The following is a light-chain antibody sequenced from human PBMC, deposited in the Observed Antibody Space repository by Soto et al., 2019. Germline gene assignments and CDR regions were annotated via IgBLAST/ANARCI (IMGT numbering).Light chain of an antibody. CDR2: GAS. V-gene: IGKV3-15*01. CDR3: QQYNNWPPGMYT. CDR1: QSVSSN. Sequence: EIVMTQSPATLSVSPGERATLSCRASQSVSSNLAWYQQKPGQAPRPLIYGASTRATGIPARFSGSGSGTEFTLTISSLQSEDFAVYYCQQYNNWPPGMYTFGQGTKLEIK. J-gene: IGKJ2*01.